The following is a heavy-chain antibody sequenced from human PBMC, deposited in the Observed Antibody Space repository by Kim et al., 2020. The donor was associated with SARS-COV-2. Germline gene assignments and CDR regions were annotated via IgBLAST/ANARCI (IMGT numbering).Heavy chain of an antibody. J-gene: IGHJ5*01. Sequence: SETLSLTCPVSGDSVSSSSYYWGWIRQPQGKGLEWIGGISSRGGINDNPSLRSRVTISADTSKNQISLRLNSVTAAATAVYFCARHRDYGYDSSYYADS. CDR3: ARHRDYGYDSSYYADS. CDR1: GDSVSSSSYY. D-gene: IGHD6-13*01. CDR2: ISSRGGI. V-gene: IGHV4-39*01.